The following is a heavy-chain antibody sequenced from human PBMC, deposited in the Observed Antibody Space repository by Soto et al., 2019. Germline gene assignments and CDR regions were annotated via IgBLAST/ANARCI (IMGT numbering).Heavy chain of an antibody. V-gene: IGHV1-3*01. J-gene: IGHJ4*02. CDR3: ARGSYSTFGGVIAHDY. CDR1: GYTFTSYA. D-gene: IGHD3-16*02. CDR2: INAGNGNT. Sequence: ASVTVSCKTSGYTFTSYAMHWVRQAPGQRLEWMGWINAGNGNTKYSQKFQGRVTITRDTSASTAYMELSSLRSEDTAVYYCARGSYSTFGGVIAHDYWGQGTLVTVSS.